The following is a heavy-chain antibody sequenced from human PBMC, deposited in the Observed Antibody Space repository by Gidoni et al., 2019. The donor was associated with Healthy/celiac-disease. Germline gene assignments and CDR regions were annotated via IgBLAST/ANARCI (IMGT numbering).Heavy chain of an antibody. J-gene: IGHJ5*02. D-gene: IGHD1-7*01. CDR3: ARRATSNYVGVNWFDP. V-gene: IGHV1-69*01. CDR2: IIPIFGTA. Sequence: QVQLVQTGAEVRKAGSSVKDSCDGYEGTFSSYATIWVRQAPGQGLEWMGGIIPIFGTAPYAQKFQGRVTITADESTSTAYMELSSLRSEDTAVYYCARRATSNYVGVNWFDPWGQGTLVTVSS. CDR1: EGTFSSYA.